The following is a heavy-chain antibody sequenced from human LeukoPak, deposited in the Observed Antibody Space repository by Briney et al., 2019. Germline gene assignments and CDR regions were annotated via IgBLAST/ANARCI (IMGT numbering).Heavy chain of an antibody. Sequence: GRSLRLSCAASGFTFSSYGMHWVRQAPGKGLEWVAVISYDGSNKYYADSVKGRFTISKDTSKNTVSLQTSSLRLEDAAVYHCARGILKGIDYWGQGTLVIVSS. V-gene: IGHV3-30*03. J-gene: IGHJ4*02. CDR1: GFTFSSYG. CDR2: ISYDGSNK. CDR3: ARGILKGIDY.